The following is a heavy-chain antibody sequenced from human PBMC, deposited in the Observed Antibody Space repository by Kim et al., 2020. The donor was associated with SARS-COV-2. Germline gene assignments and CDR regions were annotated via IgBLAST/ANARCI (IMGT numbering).Heavy chain of an antibody. J-gene: IGHJ6*02. CDR1: GFTFRDYY. CDR3: ARDLYPIAVAGTNYYYYYGMDV. CDR2: ISSSGSTI. D-gene: IGHD6-19*01. V-gene: IGHV3-11*04. Sequence: GGSLRLSCAASGFTFRDYYMSWIRQAPGKGLEWVSYISSSGSTIYYADSVKGRFTISRDNAKNSLYLQMNSLRAEDTAVYYCARDLYPIAVAGTNYYYYYGMDVWGQGTTVTVSS.